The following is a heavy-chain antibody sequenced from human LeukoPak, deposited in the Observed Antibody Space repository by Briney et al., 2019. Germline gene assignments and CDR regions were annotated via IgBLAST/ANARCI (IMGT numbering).Heavy chain of an antibody. CDR2: IYHSGST. D-gene: IGHD5-24*01. V-gene: IGHV4-30-2*01. Sequence: SETLSLTCAVSGGSISSGGYSWSWIRQPPGKGLEWIGYIYHSGSTYYNPSLKSRVTISVDRSKNQFSLKLSSVTAADTAVYYCARAPVAEMATGPFDYWGQGTLVTVSS. CDR1: GGSISSGGYS. CDR3: ARAPVAEMATGPFDY. J-gene: IGHJ4*02.